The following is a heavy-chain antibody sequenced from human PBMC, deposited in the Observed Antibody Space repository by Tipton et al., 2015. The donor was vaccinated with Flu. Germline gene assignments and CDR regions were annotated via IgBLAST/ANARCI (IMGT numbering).Heavy chain of an antibody. CDR3: ARHFGAYCSSTSCYGRWFDP. Sequence: GLVKPSETLSLTCAGYGGSFSGYYWSWIRQPPGKGLEWIGEINHSGSTNYNPSLKSRVTISVDTSKNQFSLKLSSVTAADTAVYYCARHFGAYCSSTSCYGRWFDPWGQGTLVTVSS. CDR1: GGSFSGYY. CDR2: INHSGST. J-gene: IGHJ5*02. V-gene: IGHV4-34*01. D-gene: IGHD2-2*01.